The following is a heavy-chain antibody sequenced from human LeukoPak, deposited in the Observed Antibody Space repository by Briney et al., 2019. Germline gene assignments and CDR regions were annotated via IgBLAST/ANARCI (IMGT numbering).Heavy chain of an antibody. CDR1: GFTFSSYS. D-gene: IGHD3-22*01. J-gene: IGHJ4*02. Sequence: GGSLRLSCAASGFTFSSYSMNWVRQAPGKGLEWVSSISSSSSYIYYADSVKGRFTISRDNAKNSLYLQMNSLRAEDTAVYYCASAYYYDSSGHQTFDYWGQGTLVTVSS. CDR2: ISSSSSYI. CDR3: ASAYYYDSSGHQTFDY. V-gene: IGHV3-21*01.